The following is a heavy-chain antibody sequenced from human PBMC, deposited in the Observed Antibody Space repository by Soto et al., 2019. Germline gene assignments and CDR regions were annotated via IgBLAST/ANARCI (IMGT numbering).Heavy chain of an antibody. CDR1: GGSFSGYY. D-gene: IGHD3-9*01. CDR3: ARGYPYYDILTGYYYPYYYGMDV. V-gene: IGHV4-34*01. Sequence: SETLSLTCAVYGGSFSGYYWSWIRQPPGKGLEWIGEINHSGSTNYNPSLKSRVTISVDTSKNQFPLKLSSVTAADTAVYYCARGYPYYDILTGYYYPYYYGMDVWGQGTTVTVSS. CDR2: INHSGST. J-gene: IGHJ6*02.